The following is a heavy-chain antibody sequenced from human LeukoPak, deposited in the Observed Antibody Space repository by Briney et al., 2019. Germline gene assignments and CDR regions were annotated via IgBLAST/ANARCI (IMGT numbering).Heavy chain of an antibody. CDR3: ARHRSGSSSSWYMGDAFDI. D-gene: IGHD6-13*01. J-gene: IGHJ3*02. CDR2: ISVYNGNT. V-gene: IGHV1-18*01. Sequence: ASVKVSCKASGYSFTNYGISWVRQAPGQGLEWMGWISVYNGNTNYAQKFQGRVTMTTDTSTSTAYMELRSLSSDDTAVYYCARHRSGSSSSWYMGDAFDIWGQGTMVTVSS. CDR1: GYSFTNYG.